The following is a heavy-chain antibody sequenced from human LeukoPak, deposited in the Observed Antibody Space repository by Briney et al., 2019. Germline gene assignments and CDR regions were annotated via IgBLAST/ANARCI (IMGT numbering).Heavy chain of an antibody. CDR3: ARWSYYDSSGYSYYGMDV. J-gene: IGHJ6*02. CDR2: IYYSGST. Sequence: PSETLSLTCTVSGGSISSYCWSWIRQPPGKGLEWIGYIYYSGSTNYNPSLKSRVTISVDTSKNQFSLKLSSVTAADTAVYYCARWSYYDSSGYSYYGMDVWGQGTTVTVSS. CDR1: GGSISSYC. V-gene: IGHV4-59*08. D-gene: IGHD3-22*01.